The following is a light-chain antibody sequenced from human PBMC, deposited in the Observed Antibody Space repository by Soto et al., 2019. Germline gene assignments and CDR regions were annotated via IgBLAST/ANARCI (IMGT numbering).Light chain of an antibody. CDR3: SSYTSSSTPYV. V-gene: IGLV2-14*01. Sequence: QSALTQPASVSGSPGQSITISCTGNSSDVGGYNYVSWYQQHPGKAPKLMIYEVSNRPSGVSNRFSGSKSGNTASLTISGLQAEDEADYYRSSYTSSSTPYVFGTGTKLTVL. CDR2: EVS. J-gene: IGLJ1*01. CDR1: SSDVGGYNY.